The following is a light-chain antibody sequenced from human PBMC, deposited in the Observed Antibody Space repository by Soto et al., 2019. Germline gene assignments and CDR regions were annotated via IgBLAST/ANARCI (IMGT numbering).Light chain of an antibody. CDR3: QQYCSSPWT. J-gene: IGKJ1*01. CDR2: WAS. V-gene: IGKV4-1*01. Sequence: DIVMTQSPDSLAVSLGERATINCKSSQRVLYSSSNKNYLAWYQQKPGQPPKLLIYWASTRESGVPDRFNGSGSGTDFTLTISSLQAEDVAVYYCQQYCSSPWTFGQGTKVEIK. CDR1: QRVLYSSSNKNY.